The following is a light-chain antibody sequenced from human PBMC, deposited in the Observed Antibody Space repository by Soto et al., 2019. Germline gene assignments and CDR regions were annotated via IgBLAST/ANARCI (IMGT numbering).Light chain of an antibody. Sequence: QSALTQPASVSGSPGQSITISCTGTSSDVGGYNYVSWYQQHPGKAPKLIIYDVYNRPSGVSNRFSGSKSGNTASLAISGLQAEDEADYYCTSYATGATHSIYIFGTGTKVTVL. CDR2: DVY. CDR1: SSDVGGYNY. CDR3: TSYATGATHSIYI. J-gene: IGLJ1*01. V-gene: IGLV2-14*03.